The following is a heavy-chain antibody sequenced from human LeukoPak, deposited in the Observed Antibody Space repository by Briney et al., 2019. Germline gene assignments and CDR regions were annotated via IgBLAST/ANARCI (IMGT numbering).Heavy chain of an antibody. D-gene: IGHD3-22*01. J-gene: IGHJ3*02. CDR3: AAKGGYYYDAFDI. CDR2: IIPIFGTA. Sequence: SVKVSCKASGGTFSSYAISWVRQAPGQGLEWMGGIIPIFGTANYAQKFQGRVTITADESTSTAYMELSSLRSEDTAVYYCAAKGGYYYDAFDIWGQGTMVTVSS. CDR1: GGTFSSYA. V-gene: IGHV1-69*13.